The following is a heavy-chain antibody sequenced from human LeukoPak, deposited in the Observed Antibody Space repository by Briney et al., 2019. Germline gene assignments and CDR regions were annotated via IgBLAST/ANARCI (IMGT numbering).Heavy chain of an antibody. CDR3: AREESRTSFDP. J-gene: IGHJ5*02. V-gene: IGHV1-2*02. CDR1: GYTFTGYY. CDR2: INPNNGDT. Sequence: ASVKVSCKASGYTFTGYYMHWVRQAPGQGLDWMGCINPNNGDTHYAQNFQGRVTMTRDTSISTAYMELSRLTSDDTAVYYCAREESRTSFDPWGQGTLVTVSS.